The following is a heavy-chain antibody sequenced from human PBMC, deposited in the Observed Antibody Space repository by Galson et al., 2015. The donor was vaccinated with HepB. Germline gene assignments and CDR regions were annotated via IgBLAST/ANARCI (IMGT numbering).Heavy chain of an antibody. CDR1: GFTFSSYG. Sequence: SLRLSCAASGFTFSSYGMHWVRQAPGKGLEWVAVVSYDGSNKYYADSVKGRFTISRDNSKNTLYLQMNSLRAEDTALYYCAKDGGRGYTYGPNWFDPWGQGTLVTVSS. D-gene: IGHD5-18*01. V-gene: IGHV3-30*18. CDR2: VSYDGSNK. J-gene: IGHJ5*02. CDR3: AKDGGRGYTYGPNWFDP.